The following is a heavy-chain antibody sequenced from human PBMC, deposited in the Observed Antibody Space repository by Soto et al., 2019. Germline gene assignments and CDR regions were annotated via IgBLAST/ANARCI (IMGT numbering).Heavy chain of an antibody. V-gene: IGHV1-69*13. CDR2: IIPIFGTA. CDR3: ARAFDYGDYYYYGMDV. CDR1: GGTFSSYA. D-gene: IGHD4-17*01. J-gene: IGHJ6*02. Sequence: SVKVSCKASGGTFSSYAISWVRQAPGQGLEWMGGIIPIFGTANYAQKFQGRVTITADESTSTAYMELSSLRSEDTAAYYCARAFDYGDYYYYGMDVWGQGTTVTVSS.